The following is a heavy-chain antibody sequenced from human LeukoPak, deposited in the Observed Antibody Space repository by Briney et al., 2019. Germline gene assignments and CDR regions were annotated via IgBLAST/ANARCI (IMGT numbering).Heavy chain of an antibody. CDR2: INPSGGST. J-gene: IGHJ3*02. Sequence: GASVKVSCKASGYTFTSYYMHWVRQAPGQGLEWMGIINPSGGSTSYAQKFQGRVTMTRDTSTSTVYMELSSLRSEDTAVYYCARESPLGIAAAPDAFDIWGQGTMVTVSS. CDR1: GYTFTSYY. CDR3: ARESPLGIAAAPDAFDI. V-gene: IGHV1-46*01. D-gene: IGHD6-13*01.